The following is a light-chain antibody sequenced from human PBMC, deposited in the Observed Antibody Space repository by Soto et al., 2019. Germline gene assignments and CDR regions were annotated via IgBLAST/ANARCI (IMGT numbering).Light chain of an antibody. V-gene: IGLV2-14*01. CDR2: EVS. Sequence: HSVLTPPAPVSGPPGQAITISCTVTSSDVGAYNYVSWYQQHPGKAPKLMIYEVSNRPSGVAHRFSGSKSGNTASLTIAGLQAEDEDDYCCSSYISRSTLVFGTGTKVTVL. CDR3: SSYISRSTLV. J-gene: IGLJ1*01. CDR1: SSDVGAYNY.